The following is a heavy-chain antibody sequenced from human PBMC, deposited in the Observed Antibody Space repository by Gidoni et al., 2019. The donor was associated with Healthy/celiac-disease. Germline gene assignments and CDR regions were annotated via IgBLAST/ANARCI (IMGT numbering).Heavy chain of an antibody. CDR2: IIPICGTA. Sequence: QVQLVQSGAEVKKPGSSVKVSCKASGGTFSSYAISWVRQAPGQGLEWMGGIIPICGTANYAQKFQGRVTITADESTSTAYMELSSLRSEDTAVYYCAGPSATVTTYRNYYYGMDVWGQGTTVTVSS. V-gene: IGHV1-69*01. D-gene: IGHD4-4*01. CDR1: GGTFSSYA. CDR3: AGPSATVTTYRNYYYGMDV. J-gene: IGHJ6*02.